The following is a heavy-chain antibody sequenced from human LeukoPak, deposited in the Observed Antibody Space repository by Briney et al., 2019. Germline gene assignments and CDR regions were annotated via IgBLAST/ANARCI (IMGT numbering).Heavy chain of an antibody. CDR3: ARDDSVGAIRTFDY. CDR2: IIPIFGTA. V-gene: IGHV1-69*05. Sequence: SVKVSCKASGGTFSSYAISWVRQAPGQGLEWMGGIIPIFGTANCAQKFQGRVTITTDESTSTAYMELSSLRSEDTAVYYCARDDSVGAIRTFDYWGQGTLVTVSS. D-gene: IGHD1-26*01. CDR1: GGTFSSYA. J-gene: IGHJ4*02.